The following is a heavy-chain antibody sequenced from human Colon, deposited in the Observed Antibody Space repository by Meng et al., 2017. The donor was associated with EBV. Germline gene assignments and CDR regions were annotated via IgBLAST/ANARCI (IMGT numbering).Heavy chain of an antibody. CDR2: IYYIGGT. CDR1: GDSVATGRYY. CDR3: ARVSGRSFDP. J-gene: IGHJ5*02. V-gene: IGHV4-61*01. D-gene: IGHD3-10*01. Sequence: QVQLQESGPGPVKPSETLSLTCTVSGDSVATGRYYWSWIRQPPGKGLEWIAYIYYIGGTNYNPSLKSRLTISLDTSKNQFSLSLRSVTAADTAVYYCARVSGRSFDPWGQGTLVTVSS.